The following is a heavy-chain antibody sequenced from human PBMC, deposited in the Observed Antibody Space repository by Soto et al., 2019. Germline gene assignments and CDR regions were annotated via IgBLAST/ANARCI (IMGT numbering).Heavy chain of an antibody. CDR3: ASEVAGRSYQHIDF. D-gene: IGHD2-15*01. Sequence: QVKLVQSGAEVKKPGASVKVSCKTSGYTFTSYDINWGRQATGQGLEWMGWMNPNSGNTGDAQKFQGRDSMTRETSINTAYMELSSLRSEDTAVYYCASEVAGRSYQHIDFWGQGTLVTVSS. CDR2: MNPNSGNT. CDR1: GYTFTSYD. J-gene: IGHJ4*02. V-gene: IGHV1-8*01.